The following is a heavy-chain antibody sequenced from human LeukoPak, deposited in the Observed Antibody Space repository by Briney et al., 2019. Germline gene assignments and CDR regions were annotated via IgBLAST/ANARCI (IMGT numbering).Heavy chain of an antibody. CDR1: GFTFSSYW. V-gene: IGHV3-74*01. CDR2: INSDGSST. Sequence: GGSLRLSCAASGFTFSSYWMHWVRQAPGKGLVRVSRINSDGSSTSYADSVKGRFTISRDNAKNTLYLQMNSLRAEDTAVYYCARGEFADLMENWFDPWGQGTLVTVSS. D-gene: IGHD2-21*01. CDR3: ARGEFADLMENWFDP. J-gene: IGHJ5*02.